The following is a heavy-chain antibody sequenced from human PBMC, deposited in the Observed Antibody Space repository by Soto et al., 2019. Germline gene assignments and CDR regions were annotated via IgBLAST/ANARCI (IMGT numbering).Heavy chain of an antibody. CDR2: TYTGNT. D-gene: IGHD1-26*01. CDR3: ARDMHAGVTHYFDP. Sequence: SETLSLACIVSGGSITSYHWSWIRPLPGKGLEWIAYTYTGNTNYNPSLQSRVTISMDTSNNQLSLKLTSRTAADTAVYYCARDMHAGVTHYFDPWGQGTLVTVSS. J-gene: IGHJ5*02. V-gene: IGHV4-59*01. CDR1: GGSITSYH.